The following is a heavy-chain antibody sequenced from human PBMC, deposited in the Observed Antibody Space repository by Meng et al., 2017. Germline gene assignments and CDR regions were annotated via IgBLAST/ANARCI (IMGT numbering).Heavy chain of an antibody. CDR2: IYWDDDK. D-gene: IGHD6-19*01. CDR3: AHRTVGYSSGWEFDY. Sequence: QITLKESGPTLVKPPQTLPLTCTFSGFSRSTSGVGVGWIRQPPGQALEWLALIYWDDDKRYSPSLKSRLTITKDTSKNQVVLTMTNMERVDTATYYCAHRTVGYSSGWEFDYWGQGTLVTVSS. J-gene: IGHJ4*02. CDR1: GFSRSTSGVG. V-gene: IGHV2-5*02.